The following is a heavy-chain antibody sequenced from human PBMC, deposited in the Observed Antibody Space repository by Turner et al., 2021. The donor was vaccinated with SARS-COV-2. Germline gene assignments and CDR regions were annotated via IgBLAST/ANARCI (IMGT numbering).Heavy chain of an antibody. CDR1: RFPFSSYW. J-gene: IGHJ6*02. CDR3: ASPGGSSSWYVGYYGMDV. Sequence: EVQLVDSGGGLVQPGGSLRLSCAASRFPFSSYWMSWVRQAPGKGLEWVANIKQDGSEKYYVDSVKGRFTISRDNAKNSLYLQMNSLRAEDTAVYYCASPGGSSSWYVGYYGMDVWGQGTTVTVSS. CDR2: IKQDGSEK. V-gene: IGHV3-7*01. D-gene: IGHD6-13*01.